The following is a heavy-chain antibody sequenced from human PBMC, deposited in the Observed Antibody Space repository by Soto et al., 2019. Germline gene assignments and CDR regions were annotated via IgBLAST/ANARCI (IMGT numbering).Heavy chain of an antibody. D-gene: IGHD1-26*01. V-gene: IGHV4-59*02. Sequence: PSETLSLTCHVSGASVGSNYASWIRQPPGKGLKWIAYIYDRGATNYIPTIESRVTISVDNPKSQFSLKLTSVNPAETAVYYCAKAGSYSGASGRVDYWGQGILVTVSS. J-gene: IGHJ4*02. CDR2: IYDRGAT. CDR1: GASVGSNY. CDR3: AKAGSYSGASGRVDY.